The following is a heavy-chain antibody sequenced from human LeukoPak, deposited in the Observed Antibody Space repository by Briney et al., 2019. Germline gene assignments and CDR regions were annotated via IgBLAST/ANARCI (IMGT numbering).Heavy chain of an antibody. Sequence: SETLSLTCAVYGGSFSGYYWSWIRQPPGKGLEWIGEINHSGSTNYNPSLKSRVTISVDTSKNQFSLKLSSVTAADSAVYYCARHIPGIEVTYYFDYWGRGTLVTVSS. CDR3: ARHIPGIEVTYYFDY. CDR1: GGSFSGYY. CDR2: INHSGST. D-gene: IGHD2-21*01. V-gene: IGHV4-34*01. J-gene: IGHJ4*02.